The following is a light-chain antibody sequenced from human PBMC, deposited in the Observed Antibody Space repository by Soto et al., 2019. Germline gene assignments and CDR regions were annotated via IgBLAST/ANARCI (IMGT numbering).Light chain of an antibody. J-gene: IGKJ4*01. CDR2: DAS. V-gene: IGKV3-11*01. CDR1: QSVSSY. Sequence: EIVLTQSPATRSLSPGERATLSCRASQSVSSYLAWYQQKPGQAPRLLIYDASNRATGIPARFSGSGSGTDFTLPISSLEPEDFAVYYCQQRSNWLTFGGGTKVEIK. CDR3: QQRSNWLT.